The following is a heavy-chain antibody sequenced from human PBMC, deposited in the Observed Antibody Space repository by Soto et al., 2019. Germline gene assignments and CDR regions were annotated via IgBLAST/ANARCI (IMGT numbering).Heavy chain of an antibody. CDR1: GGSISSGGYY. D-gene: IGHD6-13*01. Sequence: SETLSLTCTVSGGSISSGGYYWSWIRQHPGKGLEWIGDIYYSGSTYYNPSLKSRVTISVDTSKNQFSLKLSSVTAADTAVYYCASIIAAAGTTGWFDPWGEGTLVTVCS. V-gene: IGHV4-31*03. CDR3: ASIIAAAGTTGWFDP. J-gene: IGHJ5*02. CDR2: IYYSGST.